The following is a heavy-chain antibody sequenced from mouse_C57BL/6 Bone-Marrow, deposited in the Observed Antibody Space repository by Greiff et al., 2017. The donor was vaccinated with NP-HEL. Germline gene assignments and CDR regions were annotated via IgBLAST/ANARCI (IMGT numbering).Heavy chain of an antibody. J-gene: IGHJ4*01. CDR1: GYTFTDYY. Sequence: QVQLQQSGAELVRPGASVKLSCKASGYTFTDYYINWVKQRPGQGLEWIARIYPGSGNTYYNEKFKGKATLTAEKSSSTAYMQLSSLTSEDSAVYFCARKGYDSYAMDYWGQGTSVTVSS. CDR2: IYPGSGNT. V-gene: IGHV1-76*01. D-gene: IGHD2-4*01. CDR3: ARKGYDSYAMDY.